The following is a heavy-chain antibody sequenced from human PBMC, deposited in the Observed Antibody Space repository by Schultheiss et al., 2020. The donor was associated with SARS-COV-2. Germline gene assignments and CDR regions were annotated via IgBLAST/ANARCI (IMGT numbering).Heavy chain of an antibody. D-gene: IGHD5-12*01. J-gene: IGHJ6*02. V-gene: IGHV3-64*02. Sequence: GGSLRLSCAASGFTFSSYGMHWVCQAPGKGLEYVSAISSNGGSTYYADSVKGRFTLSRDNSKNTLYLQMGRLRVEDMAVYYCARGSPRLFSAYDFLSDGMDVWGQGTTVTVSS. CDR3: ARGSPRLFSAYDFLSDGMDV. CDR2: ISSNGGST. CDR1: GFTFSSYG.